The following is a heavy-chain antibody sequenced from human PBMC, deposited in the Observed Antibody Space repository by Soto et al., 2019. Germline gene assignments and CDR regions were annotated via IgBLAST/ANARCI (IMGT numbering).Heavy chain of an antibody. CDR1: DGSISSYY. J-gene: IGHJ5*02. CDR2: IYYSGST. CDR3: ARAGSGSYHIRASWFDP. D-gene: IGHD3-10*01. Sequence: SETLSLTCTVSDGSISSYYWSWIRQPPGKGLEWIGYIYYSGSTNYNPSLKSRVTISVDTSKNQFSLKLSSVTAADTAVYYCARAGSGSYHIRASWFDPWGQGTLVTVSS. V-gene: IGHV4-59*01.